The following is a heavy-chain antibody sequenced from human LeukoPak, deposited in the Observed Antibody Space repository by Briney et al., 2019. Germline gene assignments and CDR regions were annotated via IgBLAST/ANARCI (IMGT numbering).Heavy chain of an antibody. D-gene: IGHD1-14*01. CDR2: ISSSSSTI. CDR1: GFTFSSYS. J-gene: IGHJ6*02. Sequence: GGSLRLSCAASGFTFSSYSMNWVRQAPGKGLEWVSYISSSSSTIYYADSVKGRFTISRDNAKNSLYLQMNSLRDEDTAVYYCARDPGQYYYYYGMDVRGQGTTVTVSS. CDR3: ARDPGQYYYYYGMDV. V-gene: IGHV3-48*02.